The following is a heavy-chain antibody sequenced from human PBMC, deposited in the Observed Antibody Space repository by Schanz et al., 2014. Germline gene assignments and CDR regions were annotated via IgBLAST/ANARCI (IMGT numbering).Heavy chain of an antibody. D-gene: IGHD5-12*01. CDR2: INTGSGDT. V-gene: IGHV1-3*04. Sequence: QVHLVQSGAEVKRPGASVKVSCKASEYSFTSYSMHWVRQAPGQRLEWMGWINTGSGDTKYSQNFQGRVTITRDTSASTAYMELSSLRSEDTAVYSCGRGIGGYGANNYFDYWGQGTLVTVSS. CDR1: EYSFTSYS. CDR3: GRGIGGYGANNYFDY. J-gene: IGHJ4*02.